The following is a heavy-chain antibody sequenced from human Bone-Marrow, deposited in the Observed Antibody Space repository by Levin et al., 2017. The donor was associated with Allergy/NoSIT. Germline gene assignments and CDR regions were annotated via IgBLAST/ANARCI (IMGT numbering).Heavy chain of an antibody. CDR1: GFTFSTYG. D-gene: IGHD2-15*01. Sequence: GGSLRLSCAASGFTFSTYGMHWVRRAPDKGLEWVAVISYDGTDKDYADSVKGRFTISRDNSKNTMYLHMNSLTTEDTAVYYCAILRIHYFDDWGQGTLVTVSS. J-gene: IGHJ4*02. CDR3: AILRIHYFDD. V-gene: IGHV3-30*03. CDR2: ISYDGTDK.